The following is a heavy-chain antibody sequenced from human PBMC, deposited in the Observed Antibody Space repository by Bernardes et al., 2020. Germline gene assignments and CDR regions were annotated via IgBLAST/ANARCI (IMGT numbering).Heavy chain of an antibody. D-gene: IGHD2-15*01. CDR1: GGSFSGYY. V-gene: IGHV4-34*01. J-gene: IGHJ5*02. CDR3: ARTHKDIVVVVAATIPPPVGWFDP. Sequence: SETLSLTRAVYGGSFSGYYWSWIRQPPGKGLEWIGEINHSGSTNYNPSLKSRVTISVDTSKNQFSLKLSSVTAADTAVYYCARTHKDIVVVVAATIPPPVGWFDPWGQGTLVTVSS. CDR2: INHSGST.